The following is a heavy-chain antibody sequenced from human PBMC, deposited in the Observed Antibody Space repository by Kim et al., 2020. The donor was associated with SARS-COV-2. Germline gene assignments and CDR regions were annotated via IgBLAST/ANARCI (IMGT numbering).Heavy chain of an antibody. CDR3: AKDRFRGSLTADY. V-gene: IGHV3-30*02. J-gene: IGHJ4*02. D-gene: IGHD3-10*01. Sequence: YAEFVKGRFNISRDNSKSTLYLQMNSLRPEDTAIYYCAKDRFRGSLTADYWGQGTLVTVSS.